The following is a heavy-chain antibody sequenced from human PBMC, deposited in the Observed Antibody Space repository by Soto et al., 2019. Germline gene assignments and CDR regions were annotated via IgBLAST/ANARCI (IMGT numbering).Heavy chain of an antibody. CDR1: GFTFSSYS. D-gene: IGHD6-13*01. V-gene: IGHV3-21*01. CDR3: ATDRSWIDY. CDR2: ISSSSSYI. J-gene: IGHJ4*02. Sequence: EVQLVESGGGLVKPGGSLRLSCAASGFTFSSYSMNWVRQAPGKGLEWVSSISSSSSYIYYADSVKGRFTISRDNAKNSLYPQMNSLRADDTAVYYCATDRSWIDYWGQGTLVTVSS.